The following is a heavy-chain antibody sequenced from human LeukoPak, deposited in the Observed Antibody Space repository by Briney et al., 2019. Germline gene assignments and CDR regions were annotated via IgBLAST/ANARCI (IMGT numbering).Heavy chain of an antibody. D-gene: IGHD6-13*01. CDR3: ARGIAAAATRGTYFQH. CDR1: GGSISSYY. V-gene: IGHV4-59*01. CDR2: IYYSGST. Sequence: SETLSLTCTVSGGSISSYYWSWIRQPPGKGLEWIGYIYYSGSTNYNPSLKSRVTISVDTSKNQFSLKLSSVTAADTAVYYCARGIAAAATRGTYFQHWGQGTLVTVSS. J-gene: IGHJ1*01.